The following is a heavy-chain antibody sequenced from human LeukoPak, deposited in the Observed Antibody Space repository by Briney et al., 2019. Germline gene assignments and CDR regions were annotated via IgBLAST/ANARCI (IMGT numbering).Heavy chain of an antibody. CDR1: GGSISSSSYY. D-gene: IGHD2-15*01. CDR2: IYYSGST. J-gene: IGHJ4*02. CDR3: ARTYCSGGSCYDLDY. V-gene: IGHV4-39*07. Sequence: SETLSLTCTVSGGSISSSSYYWGWIRQPPGKGLEWIGSIYYSGSTYYNPSLKSRVTISVDTSKNQFSLKLSSVTAADTAVYYCARTYCSGGSCYDLDYWGQGTLVTVSS.